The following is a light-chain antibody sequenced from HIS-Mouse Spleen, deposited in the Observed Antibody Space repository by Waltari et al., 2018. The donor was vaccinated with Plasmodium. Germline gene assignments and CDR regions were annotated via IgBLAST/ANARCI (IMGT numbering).Light chain of an antibody. J-gene: IGKJ3*01. CDR2: GAS. Sequence: EIVMTQSPATLSVSPGERATLSCRASQSVSSNLACYQQKPGQAPRLLIYGASTRATRIPARFSGSGSGTEFTLTISSLQSEDFAVYYCQQYNNWSFTFGPGTKVDIK. CDR1: QSVSSN. CDR3: QQYNNWSFT. V-gene: IGKV3-15*01.